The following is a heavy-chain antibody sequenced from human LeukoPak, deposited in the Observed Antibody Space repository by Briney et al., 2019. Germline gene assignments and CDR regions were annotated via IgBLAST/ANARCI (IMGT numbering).Heavy chain of an antibody. J-gene: IGHJ4*02. CDR1: GFTFSSYA. CDR3: AKVWVVRGVIIRRGGGSNYYFDY. D-gene: IGHD3-10*01. Sequence: SGGSLRLSCAASGFTFSSYAMNWVRQAPGKGLEWVSAISGSGGSTYYADSVKGRFTISRDNSKNTLYLQMNSLRAEDTAVYYCAKVWVVRGVIIRRGGGSNYYFDYWGQGTLVTVSS. V-gene: IGHV3-23*01. CDR2: ISGSGGST.